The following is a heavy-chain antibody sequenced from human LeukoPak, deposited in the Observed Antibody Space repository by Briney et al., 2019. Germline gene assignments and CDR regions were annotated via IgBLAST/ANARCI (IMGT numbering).Heavy chain of an antibody. J-gene: IGHJ4*02. D-gene: IGHD3-22*01. CDR2: IRSKAYGGTT. CDR1: GFTFGDYA. Sequence: GGSLRLSCTASGFTFGDYAMSWVRQAPGKGLEWVGFIRSKAYGGTTEYAASVKDRFTISRDDSKSIAYLQMNSLKTEDTAVYYCTRGGRSSGYYFDYWGQGTLVTVSS. V-gene: IGHV3-49*04. CDR3: TRGGRSSGYYFDY.